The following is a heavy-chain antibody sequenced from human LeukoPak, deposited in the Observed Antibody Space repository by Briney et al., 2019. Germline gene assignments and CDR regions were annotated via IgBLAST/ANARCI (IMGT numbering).Heavy chain of an antibody. J-gene: IGHJ5*02. CDR2: IYYSGST. D-gene: IGHD3-10*01. Sequence: PSETLSLTCTVSGGSISSSSYYWGWIRQPPGKGLEWIGSIYYSGSTYYNPSLKSRVTISVDTSKNQFSLKLSSVTAADTAVYYCARVGVWFGELNWFDPWGQGTLVTVSS. CDR3: ARVGVWFGELNWFDP. V-gene: IGHV4-39*07. CDR1: GGSISSSSYY.